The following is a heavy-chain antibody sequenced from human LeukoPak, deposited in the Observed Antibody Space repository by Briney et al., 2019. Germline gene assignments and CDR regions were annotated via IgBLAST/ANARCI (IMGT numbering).Heavy chain of an antibody. CDR3: ARVDTAMGFDY. V-gene: IGHV3-30-3*01. CDR1: GFTFSSYA. CDR2: ISYDGSNK. Sequence: GRSLRLSCAASGFTFSSYAMHWVRQAPGKGLEWVAVISYDGSNKYYADSVKGRFTISRDNSKNTLYLQMNSLRAEDTAVYYCARVDTAMGFDYWGQGTLVTVSS. D-gene: IGHD5-18*01. J-gene: IGHJ4*02.